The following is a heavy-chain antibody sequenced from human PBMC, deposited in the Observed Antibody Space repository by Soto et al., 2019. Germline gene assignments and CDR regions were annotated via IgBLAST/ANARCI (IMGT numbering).Heavy chain of an antibody. CDR1: GDSISSRSHY. D-gene: IGHD3-10*01. V-gene: IGHV4-31*03. CDR3: AREGRHSGGMRESWFDP. J-gene: IGHJ5*02. CDR2: IFYTGAT. Sequence: PSETLSLTCTVSGDSISSRSHYWNWIRRVPGKGLEFIGYIFYTGATYYNPSLRGRVSMSADTSKNQFSLNLRSVTAADTAIYYCAREGRHSGGMRESWFDPWGQGTQVTVSS.